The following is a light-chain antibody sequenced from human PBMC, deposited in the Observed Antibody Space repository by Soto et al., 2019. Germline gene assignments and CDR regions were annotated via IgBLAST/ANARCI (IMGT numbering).Light chain of an antibody. Sequence: EIVLTQSPGTLSLSPGERATLSCRASQSVSSSYLAWYQQKPGQAPRLLIDAASSRATGITDRLSGSGSGTAFTLTISTLESEDFAVYYCQQYGSSLFTFGAGTKVDIK. J-gene: IGKJ3*01. CDR2: AAS. CDR3: QQYGSSLFT. CDR1: QSVSSSY. V-gene: IGKV3-20*01.